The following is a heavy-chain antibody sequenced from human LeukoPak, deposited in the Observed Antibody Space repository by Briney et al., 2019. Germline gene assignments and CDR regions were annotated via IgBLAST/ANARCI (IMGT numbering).Heavy chain of an antibody. D-gene: IGHD1-26*01. CDR1: GFTFSDYY. Sequence: GGSLRLSCAASGFTFSDYYMSWIRQTPGKGLEWVTYISSSGSTIYYADSVKGRFTISRDNAKNSLYLQMNSLRAEDTAVYYCARHSRGSYYHYYYYYMDVWGKGTTVTISS. CDR3: ARHSRGSYYHYYYYYMDV. CDR2: ISSSGSTI. J-gene: IGHJ6*03. V-gene: IGHV3-11*01.